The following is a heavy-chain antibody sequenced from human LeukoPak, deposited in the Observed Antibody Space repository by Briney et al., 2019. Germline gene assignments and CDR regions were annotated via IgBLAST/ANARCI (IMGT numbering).Heavy chain of an antibody. J-gene: IGHJ4*02. CDR2: ISGGAGTP. CDR3: AKRRTTVITMDYFDY. V-gene: IGHV3-23*01. D-gene: IGHD4-17*01. CDR1: GFTLSNYA. Sequence: GGSLRLSCATSGFTLSNYAMSWVRQAPGKGLEWVSGISGGAGTPYYADSVKGRFTISRDNSKNTLYLQMSSLRAEDTAVYYCAKRRTTVITMDYFDYWGQGTLVTVSS.